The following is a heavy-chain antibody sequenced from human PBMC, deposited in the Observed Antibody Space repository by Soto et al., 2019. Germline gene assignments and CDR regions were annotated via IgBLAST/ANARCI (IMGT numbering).Heavy chain of an antibody. CDR2: INAGNGNT. J-gene: IGHJ4*02. CDR3: ARRGVTTVTTTIDY. D-gene: IGHD4-17*01. V-gene: IGHV1-3*01. CDR1: GYTFTSYA. Sequence: ASVKVSCKASGYTFTSYAMHWVRQAPGQRLEWMGWINAGNGNTKYSQKFQGRVTITRDTSASTAYMELSSLRSEDTAVYYCARRGVTTVTTTIDYWGQGTLVTVSS.